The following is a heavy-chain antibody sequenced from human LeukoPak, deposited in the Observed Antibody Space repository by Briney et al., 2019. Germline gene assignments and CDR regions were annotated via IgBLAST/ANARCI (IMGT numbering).Heavy chain of an antibody. CDR1: GFTFSSYG. J-gene: IGHJ4*02. Sequence: PGGSLRLSCAASGFTFSSYGMHWVRQAPGKGLEWVAVIWYDGSNKYYADSVKGRFTISRDNSKNTLYLQMNSLRAEDTAVYYCARADILTGYHLDYWGQGTLVTVSS. CDR3: ARADILTGYHLDY. V-gene: IGHV3-33*01. D-gene: IGHD3-9*01. CDR2: IWYDGSNK.